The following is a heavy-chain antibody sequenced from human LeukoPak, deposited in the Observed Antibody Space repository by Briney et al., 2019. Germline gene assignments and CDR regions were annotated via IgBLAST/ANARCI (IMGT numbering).Heavy chain of an antibody. CDR1: GGSISSYY. Sequence: SETLSLTCTVSGGSISSYYWGWIPQPPGKGLEWIGSIYYSGSTFYNPSLKSRVTISVDRSKNQFSLKLNSVTAADTAVYYCARHPAYGPFDYWGHGTLVTVSS. CDR2: IYYSGST. CDR3: ARHPAYGPFDY. V-gene: IGHV4-39*01. J-gene: IGHJ4*01. D-gene: IGHD3-10*01.